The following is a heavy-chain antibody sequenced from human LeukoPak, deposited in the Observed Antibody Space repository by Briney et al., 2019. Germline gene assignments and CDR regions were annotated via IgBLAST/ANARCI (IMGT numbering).Heavy chain of an antibody. D-gene: IGHD2-2*02. J-gene: IGHJ1*01. CDR3: AKAEYQLPYQNPRVVDH. CDR2: ISGSGGST. V-gene: IGHV3-23*01. Sequence: GGSLRLSCTAPGVTFSSYARSWVRQAPGKGLGWVSAISGSGGSTYYADSVKGRVTISRDNSKNTLCLQMDSLRAEDTAVYYCAKAEYQLPYQNPRVVDHWHQGPVVRVFS. CDR1: GVTFSSYA.